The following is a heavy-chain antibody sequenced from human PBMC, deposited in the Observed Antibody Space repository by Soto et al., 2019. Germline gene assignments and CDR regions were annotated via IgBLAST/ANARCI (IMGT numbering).Heavy chain of an antibody. Sequence: VQLVQSGAEVREPGSSVKVSCQASGGTFSSHTMSWVRQAPGQGLEWMGRVIPIYNMPTYAPKFKGRVTITADKSTSTAYMELSSLRPEDTAVYYCASDDCGGDCSLVRSNYYYGIDVWGQGTTVTVSS. V-gene: IGHV1-69*02. D-gene: IGHD2-21*02. CDR3: ASDDCGGDCSLVRSNYYYGIDV. J-gene: IGHJ6*02. CDR1: GGTFSSHT. CDR2: VIPIYNMP.